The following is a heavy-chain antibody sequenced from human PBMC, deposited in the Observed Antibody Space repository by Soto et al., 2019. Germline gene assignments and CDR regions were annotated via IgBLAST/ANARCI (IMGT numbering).Heavy chain of an antibody. D-gene: IGHD3-10*01. J-gene: IGHJ4*02. CDR1: GFTFSRHG. V-gene: IGHV3-30*18. CDR3: AKETNYYHTTNFDY. Sequence: QVQLVESGGGVVQPGTSLRLSCAASGFTFSRHGMHWARQVPGKGLEWVGHISYDGGQVYFADAVKDRITISRDNSQNTVYLQMNNVRAEDTAIYYCAKETNYYHTTNFDYWGQGTLVTVSS. CDR2: ISYDGGQV.